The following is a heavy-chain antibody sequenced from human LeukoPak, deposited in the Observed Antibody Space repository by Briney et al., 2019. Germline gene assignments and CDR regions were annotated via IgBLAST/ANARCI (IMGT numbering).Heavy chain of an antibody. J-gene: IGHJ5*02. CDR1: GGSISSYY. CDR2: IYTSGST. Sequence: SETLSLTCTVSGGSISSYYWSWIRQPAGKGLEWIGRIYTSGSTNYNPSLKSRVTRSVDTSKNQFSLKLSSVTAADTAVYYCARAGPDFWSGYPLTSWGQGTLVTVSS. V-gene: IGHV4-4*07. CDR3: ARAGPDFWSGYPLTS. D-gene: IGHD3-3*01.